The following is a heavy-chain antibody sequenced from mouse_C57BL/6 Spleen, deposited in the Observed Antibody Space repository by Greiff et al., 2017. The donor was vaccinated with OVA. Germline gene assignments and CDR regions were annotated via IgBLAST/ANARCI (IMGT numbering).Heavy chain of an antibody. D-gene: IGHD1-1*01. CDR2: IYPGSGST. Sequence: VKPGASVKMSCKASGYTFTSYWITWVKQRPGQGLEWIGDIYPGSGSTNYNEKFKSKATLTVDTSSSTAYMQLSSLTSEDSAVYYCARRRGLDGSFDYWGQGTTLTVSS. CDR1: GYTFTSYW. V-gene: IGHV1-55*01. J-gene: IGHJ2*01. CDR3: ARRRGLDGSFDY.